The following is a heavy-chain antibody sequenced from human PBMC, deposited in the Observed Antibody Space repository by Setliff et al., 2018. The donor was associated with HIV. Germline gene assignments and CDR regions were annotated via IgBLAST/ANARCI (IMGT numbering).Heavy chain of an antibody. J-gene: IGHJ4*02. CDR3: ARGSAVVTAKLDY. D-gene: IGHD2-21*02. CDR1: GYTFTSYY. CDR2: INPRDGST. Sequence: ASVKVSCKASGYTFTSYYMHWVRQAPGQGLEWMGLINPRDGSTTYAQKFQGRVTMTRDMSTSTVYMELSSLKSDDTAVYSCARGSAVVTAKLDYWGQGTLVTVSS. V-gene: IGHV1-46*01.